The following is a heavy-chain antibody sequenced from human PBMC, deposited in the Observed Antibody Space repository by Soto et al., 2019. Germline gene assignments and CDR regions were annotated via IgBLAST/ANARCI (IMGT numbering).Heavy chain of an antibody. J-gene: IGHJ4*02. CDR1: GFTFSSYA. CDR2: ISSNGGST. D-gene: IGHD6-19*01. Sequence: EVQLVESGGGLVQPGGSLRLSCAASGFTFSSYAMHWVRQAPGKGLEYVSAISSNGGSTYYANSVKGRFTISRDNSKNTLYLQMGRLRGGGLGVNYCCSGPFRGDYWGEGTLV. V-gene: IGHV3-64*01. CDR3: CSGPFRGDY.